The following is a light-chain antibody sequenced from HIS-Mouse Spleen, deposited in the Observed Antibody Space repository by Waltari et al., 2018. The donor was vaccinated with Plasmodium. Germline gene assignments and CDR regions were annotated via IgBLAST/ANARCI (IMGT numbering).Light chain of an antibody. CDR1: QGISSY. V-gene: IGKV1D-8*02. Sequence: IWMTQSPSLLSAFTVYRFTFSCRMSQGISSYFAWYQQKPGKAPELLIYAASTLQSGVPSRFSGSGSGTDFTLTISCLQSEDFATYYCQQYYSFPLTFGPGTKVDIK. J-gene: IGKJ3*01. CDR3: QQYYSFPLT. CDR2: AAS.